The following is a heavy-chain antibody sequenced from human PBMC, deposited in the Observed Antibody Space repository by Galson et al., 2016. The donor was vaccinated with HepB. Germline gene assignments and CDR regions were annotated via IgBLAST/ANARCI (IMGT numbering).Heavy chain of an antibody. CDR2: ISGTSGAP. V-gene: IGHV3-23*01. Sequence: SLRLSCAASGFIFSNYAMSWVRQAPGKGLEWVSAISGTSGAPYYEDCVRGRFTISRDSSKNTLYLQMNSLRAGDTAIYYCAPDDPDLVLVLAAYRMGVWGLGTTVTVSS. D-gene: IGHD2-15*01. J-gene: IGHJ6*02. CDR3: APDDPDLVLVLAAYRMGV. CDR1: GFIFSNYA.